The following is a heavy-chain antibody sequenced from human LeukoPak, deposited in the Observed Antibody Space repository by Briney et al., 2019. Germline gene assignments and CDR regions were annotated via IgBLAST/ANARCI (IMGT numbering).Heavy chain of an antibody. CDR3: ARGYYYDSSGYYYPFDY. J-gene: IGHJ4*02. V-gene: IGHV1-69*13. D-gene: IGHD3-22*01. Sequence: ASVKVSCKASGGTFSGYAISWVRQAPGQGLEWMGGIIPIFGTANYAQKFQGRVTITADESTSTAYMELSSLRSEDTAVYYCARGYYYDSSGYYYPFDYWGQGTLVTVSS. CDR2: IIPIFGTA. CDR1: GGTFSGYA.